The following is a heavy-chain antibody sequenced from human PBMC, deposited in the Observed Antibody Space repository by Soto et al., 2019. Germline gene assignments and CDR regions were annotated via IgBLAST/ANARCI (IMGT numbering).Heavy chain of an antibody. Sequence: SETLSLTCIVSGGSISSYYWSWIRQPPGKGLEWIGYIYYSGSTNYNPSLKSRVTISVDTSKNQFSLKLSSVTAADTAVYYCARGATWVYYYYGMDVWGQGTTVTVSS. J-gene: IGHJ6*02. CDR2: IYYSGST. D-gene: IGHD1-26*01. CDR3: ARGATWVYYYYGMDV. CDR1: GGSISSYY. V-gene: IGHV4-59*01.